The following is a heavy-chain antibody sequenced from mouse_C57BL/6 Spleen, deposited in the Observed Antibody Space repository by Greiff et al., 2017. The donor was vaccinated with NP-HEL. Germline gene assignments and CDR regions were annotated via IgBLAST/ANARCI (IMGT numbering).Heavy chain of an antibody. CDR1: GYTFTSYW. CDR3: TREDSPDY. CDR2: IYPGNSDT. J-gene: IGHJ2*01. V-gene: IGHV1-5*01. Sequence: EVQLQQSGTVLARPGASVKMSCKTSGYTFTSYWMHWVNQRPGQGLEWIGAIYPGNSDTSYNQKFKAKAKLTAVTSASTAYMELSSLTNEDSAVYYCTREDSPDYWGQGTTLTVSS.